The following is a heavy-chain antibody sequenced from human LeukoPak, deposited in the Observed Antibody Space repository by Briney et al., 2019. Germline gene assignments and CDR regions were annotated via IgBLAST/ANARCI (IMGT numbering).Heavy chain of an antibody. CDR2: TYYRSRWYN. CDR3: ARAPKEIGDFGP. V-gene: IGHV6-1*01. CDR1: GDSVSSNSAA. D-gene: IGHD3-16*01. Sequence: SQTLSLTCAISGDSVSSNSAAWNWIRQSPSRGLEWLGRTYYRSRWYNDYAVSVKSRITINPDTSKNQFSLQLNSVTPEDTAVYCCARAPKEIGDFGPWGQGTLVTVSS. J-gene: IGHJ5*02.